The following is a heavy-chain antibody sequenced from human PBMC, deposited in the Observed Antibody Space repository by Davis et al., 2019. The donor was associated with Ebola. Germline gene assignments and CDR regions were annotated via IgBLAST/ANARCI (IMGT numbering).Heavy chain of an antibody. D-gene: IGHD1-26*01. V-gene: IGHV4-34*01. CDR2: INHSGST. CDR1: GGSFSGYY. Sequence: SETLSLTCAVYGGSFSGYYWSWIRQPPGKGLEWIGEINHSGSTNYNPSLKSRVTISVDTSKNQFSLKLSSVTAADTAVYYCARVGGSYFWYFDLWGRGTLVTVPS. CDR3: ARVGGSYFWYFDL. J-gene: IGHJ2*01.